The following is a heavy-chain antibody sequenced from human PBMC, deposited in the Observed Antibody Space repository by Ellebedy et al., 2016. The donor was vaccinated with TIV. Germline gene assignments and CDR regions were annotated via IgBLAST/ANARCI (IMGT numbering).Heavy chain of an antibody. V-gene: IGHV4-59*01. CDR1: GDSIPSSS. CDR3: AREGELAPVWGAADI. D-gene: IGHD3-16*01. Sequence: MPSETLSLTCTVSGDSIPSSSWSWIRQVPGKGLEWLGNTYYGGSSDYNPSLNRRLTISLDVSKNQFSLQLSSVTAADTAVYYCAREGELAPVWGAADIWGQGILITVSS. CDR2: TYYGGSS. J-gene: IGHJ3*02.